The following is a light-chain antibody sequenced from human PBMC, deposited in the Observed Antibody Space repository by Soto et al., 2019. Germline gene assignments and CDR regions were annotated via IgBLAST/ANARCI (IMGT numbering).Light chain of an antibody. V-gene: IGLV2-18*02. J-gene: IGLJ1*01. Sequence: QSALTQPASVSGSPGQSITISCIGTSSDIGTYTRVSWYQQPPGTAPKLIIYEVNNRPSGVPDRFSGSKSGNTASLIISGLQAEDEADYYCNSFTTSNTYVFGTGTKVTVL. CDR1: SSDIGTYTR. CDR2: EVN. CDR3: NSFTTSNTYV.